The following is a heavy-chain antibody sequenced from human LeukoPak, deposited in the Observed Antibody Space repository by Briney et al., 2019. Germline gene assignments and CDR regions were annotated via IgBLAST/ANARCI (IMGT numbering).Heavy chain of an antibody. J-gene: IGHJ3*02. D-gene: IGHD3-3*01. V-gene: IGHV3-49*04. CDR1: GFTFGDYA. CDR3: TRESYDFWSGYYPDDAFDI. CDR2: IRSKAYGGTT. Sequence: SGRSLRLSCTASGFTFGDYAMGWVRQAPGKGLEWVGFIRSKAYGGTTEYAASVKGRFTISRDDSKSIAYLQMNSLKTGDTAVYYCTRESYDFWSGYYPDDAFDIWGQGTMVTVSS.